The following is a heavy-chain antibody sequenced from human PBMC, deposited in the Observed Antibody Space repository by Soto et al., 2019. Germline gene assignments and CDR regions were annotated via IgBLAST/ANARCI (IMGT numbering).Heavy chain of an antibody. Sequence: QVQLQQWGAGLLKPSETLSLTCAVYGGSFSGYYWSWIRQPPGKGLEWIGEINHSGSTNYNPSLKSRVTISVDTSKNQFSLKLSSVTAADTAVYYCERGPGRWLRPIGYWGQGTLVTVSS. CDR1: GGSFSGYY. CDR2: INHSGST. D-gene: IGHD5-12*01. V-gene: IGHV4-34*01. CDR3: ERGPGRWLRPIGY. J-gene: IGHJ4*02.